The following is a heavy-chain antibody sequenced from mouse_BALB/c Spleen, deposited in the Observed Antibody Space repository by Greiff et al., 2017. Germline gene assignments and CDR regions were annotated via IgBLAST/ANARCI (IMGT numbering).Heavy chain of an antibody. J-gene: IGHJ4*01. V-gene: IGHV2-4-1*01. D-gene: IGHD2-1*01. Sequence: VKLMESGPGLVQPSQSLSITCTVSGFSLTSYGVHWVRQSPGKGLEWLGVIWSGGSTDYNAAFISRLSISKDNSKSQVFFKMNSLQADDTAIYYCARKGIYYGNYLYAMDYWGQGTSVTVSS. CDR1: GFSLTSYG. CDR2: IWSGGST. CDR3: ARKGIYYGNYLYAMDY.